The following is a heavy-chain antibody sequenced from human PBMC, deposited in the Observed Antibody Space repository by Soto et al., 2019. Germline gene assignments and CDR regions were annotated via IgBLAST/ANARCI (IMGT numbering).Heavy chain of an antibody. CDR3: ARDAVGATGLVDY. D-gene: IGHD1-26*01. J-gene: IGHJ4*02. CDR1: GFTFSSYG. V-gene: IGHV3-33*01. CDR2: IWYDGSNK. Sequence: QVQLVESGGGVVQPGRSLGLSCAASGFTFSSYGMHWVRQAPGKGLEWVAVIWYDGSNKYYADSVKGRFTISRDNSKNTLYLQMNSLRAEDTAVYYCARDAVGATGLVDYWGQGTLVTVSS.